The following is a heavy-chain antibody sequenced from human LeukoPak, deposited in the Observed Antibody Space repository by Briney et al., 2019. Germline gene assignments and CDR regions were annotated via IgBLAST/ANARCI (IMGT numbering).Heavy chain of an antibody. J-gene: IGHJ4*02. D-gene: IGHD6-19*01. Sequence: GESLQISCKGSGYSFTSYWIGWERQMPGKGLEWLGIINPGDSDTRYSPSFQGQVTISADKSISTANLQWSSLKASDTAMYYCARRIGSGWYDYWGQGTLVTVSS. CDR1: GYSFTSYW. CDR2: INPGDSDT. CDR3: ARRIGSGWYDY. V-gene: IGHV5-51*01.